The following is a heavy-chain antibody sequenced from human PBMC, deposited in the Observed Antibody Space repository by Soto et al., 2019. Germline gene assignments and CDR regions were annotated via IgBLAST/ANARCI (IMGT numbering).Heavy chain of an antibody. CDR1: GGSISTSAYY. CDR2: IYYSGTS. CDR3: ASRVEGLYSGNDRYYFDY. J-gene: IGHJ4*02. Sequence: QLQLQESGPGLVKPGETLPLTCTVSGGSISTSAYYWGWIRQPPGKGLEWIGTIYYSGTSYHNPSLKIRVTISVDTSKNQFSLTLTSVTAADTAVYYCASRVEGLYSGNDRYYFDYWGQGTLVTVSS. V-gene: IGHV4-39*01. D-gene: IGHD5-12*01.